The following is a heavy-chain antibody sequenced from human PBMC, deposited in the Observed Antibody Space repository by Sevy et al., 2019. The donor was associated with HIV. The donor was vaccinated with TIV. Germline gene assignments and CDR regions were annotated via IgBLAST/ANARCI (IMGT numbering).Heavy chain of an antibody. V-gene: IGHV3-48*02. J-gene: IGHJ3*02. Sequence: GGSLRLSCAASGFTFSSYSMNWVRQAPGKGLEWVSYISSSSSTIYYADSVKGRFTISRDNAKNSLYLQMNSLRDEDTAVYYCAREEHDNGDFRGAFDIWGQGTMVTVSS. CDR2: ISSSSSTI. CDR1: GFTFSSYS. D-gene: IGHD4-17*01. CDR3: AREEHDNGDFRGAFDI.